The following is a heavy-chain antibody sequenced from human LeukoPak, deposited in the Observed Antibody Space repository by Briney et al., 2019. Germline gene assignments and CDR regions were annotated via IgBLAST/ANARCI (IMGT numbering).Heavy chain of an antibody. CDR1: GYRFSNYW. CDR3: ARRRGAIEYYFDY. Sequence: GESLKISCKGSGYRFSNYWIGWVRHMPGKGLEWMGMIYPGDSDIRYSPSFQGQVTISADKSISTAYLQWSSLKASDTAMYYCARRRGAIEYYFDYWGQGTLVTVSS. J-gene: IGHJ4*02. V-gene: IGHV5-51*01. CDR2: IYPGDSDI. D-gene: IGHD3-10*01.